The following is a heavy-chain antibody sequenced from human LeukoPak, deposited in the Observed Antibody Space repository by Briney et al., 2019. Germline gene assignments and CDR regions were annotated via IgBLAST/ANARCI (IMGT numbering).Heavy chain of an antibody. CDR1: GGSFSGYY. J-gene: IGHJ4*02. Sequence: SETLSLTWAVYGGSFSGYYWSWIRQPPGKGLEWIGEIKHSGSTNYNPSLKSRVTISVDTSKNQFSLKLSSVTAADTAVYYCARGRYYYDSSGYRFWVQGTLVTVSS. V-gene: IGHV4-34*01. D-gene: IGHD3-22*01. CDR2: IKHSGST. CDR3: ARGRYYYDSSGYRF.